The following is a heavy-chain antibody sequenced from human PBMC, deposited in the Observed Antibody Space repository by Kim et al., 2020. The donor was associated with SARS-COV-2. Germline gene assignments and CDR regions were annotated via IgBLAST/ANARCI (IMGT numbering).Heavy chain of an antibody. J-gene: IGHJ4*02. Sequence: GGSLRLSCAASGFTFSSYAMSWVRQAPGKGLEWVAAISATGGSTYHADSVKGRFTISRDNSKNTLYLQMDSLRGEDTAVYYCARGEGLHIVVLTYLHYWGQGTLVTVSS. D-gene: IGHD2-21*02. CDR1: GFTFSSYA. CDR3: ARGEGLHIVVLTYLHY. CDR2: ISATGGST. V-gene: IGHV3-23*01.